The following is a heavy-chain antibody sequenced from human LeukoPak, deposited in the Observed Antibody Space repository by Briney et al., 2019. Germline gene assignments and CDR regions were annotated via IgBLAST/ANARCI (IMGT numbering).Heavy chain of an antibody. D-gene: IGHD3-3*01. CDR2: ISSSSSYI. CDR3: ARVESGWSGYYTHPYYYYYMDV. CDR1: GFTFSSYS. J-gene: IGHJ6*03. V-gene: IGHV3-21*01. Sequence: GGSLRLSCAASGFTFSSYSMNWVRQAPGKGLEWVSSISSSSSYIYYADSVKGRFTISRDNAKNSLYLQMNSLRAEDTAVYYCARVESGWSGYYTHPYYYYYMDVWGKGTTVTVSS.